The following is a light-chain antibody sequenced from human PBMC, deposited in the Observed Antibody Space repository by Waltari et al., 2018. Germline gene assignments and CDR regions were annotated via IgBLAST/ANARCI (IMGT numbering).Light chain of an antibody. J-gene: IGLJ2*01. CDR3: SSYTNSGNVV. V-gene: IGLV2-14*01. CDR2: EVS. Sequence: QSALTQPASVSGSPGPAIPIPCTGTSSDIGRYTYVSWYQQHPGKAPNLVISEVSNRPSGVSNRFSGSKSGNTASLTISGLQAEDGAHYYCSSYTNSGNVVFGGGTKLTVL. CDR1: SSDIGRYTY.